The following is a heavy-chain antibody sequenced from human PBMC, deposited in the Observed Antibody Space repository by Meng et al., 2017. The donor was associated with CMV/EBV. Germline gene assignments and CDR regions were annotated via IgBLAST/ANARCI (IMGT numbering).Heavy chain of an antibody. D-gene: IGHD6-6*01. J-gene: IGHJ5*02. CDR3: ARDSIAARPGWFDP. V-gene: IGHV3-74*01. Sequence: ASGVIFSSYAMTGSRHGPGKGLVWVSRINSDGSSTSYADSVKGRFTISRDNAKNTLYLQMNSLRAEDTAVYYCARDSIAARPGWFDPWGQGTLVTVSS. CDR2: INSDGSST. CDR1: GVIFSSYA.